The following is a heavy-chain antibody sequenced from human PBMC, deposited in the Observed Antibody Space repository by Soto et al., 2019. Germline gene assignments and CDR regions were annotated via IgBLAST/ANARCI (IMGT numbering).Heavy chain of an antibody. D-gene: IGHD5-18*01. J-gene: IGHJ4*02. CDR2: IYYSGST. CDR3: AKERMGRGDRYTAMVRGPRFDY. V-gene: IGHV4-59*02. CDR1: GGSVRGYY. Sequence: SETLSLTCTVSGGSVRGYYWSWIRQPPGKALEWIGYIYYSGSTKYNPSFKSRVTISRDNSKNTLYLRMNSLRAEDTAVYYCAKERMGRGDRYTAMVRGPRFDYWGQGTLVTVSS.